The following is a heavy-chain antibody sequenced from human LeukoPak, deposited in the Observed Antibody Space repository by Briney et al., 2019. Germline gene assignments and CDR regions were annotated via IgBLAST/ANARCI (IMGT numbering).Heavy chain of an antibody. Sequence: GGSLRLSCSASGFPFSSYAMHRVRQAPGKGLEYVSAISDSGGSTYYADSVKDRFTISRDNSKNTLYLQMSSLRAEDTAVYFCVRGYSFGPYGMDVWGQGTTVTVSS. CDR3: VRGYSFGPYGMDV. D-gene: IGHD2-15*01. J-gene: IGHJ6*02. CDR2: ISDSGGST. CDR1: GFPFSSYA. V-gene: IGHV3-64D*09.